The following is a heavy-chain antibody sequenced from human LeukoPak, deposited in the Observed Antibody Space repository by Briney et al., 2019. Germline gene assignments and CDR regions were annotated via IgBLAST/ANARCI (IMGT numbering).Heavy chain of an antibody. Sequence: PSETLSLTCTVSGGSISSSSYYWGWIRQPPGKELEWIGSIYYSGSTYYNPSLKSRVTISVDTSKNQFSLKLSSVTAADTAVYYCARDYSGSYDYFDYWGQGTLVTVSS. CDR2: IYYSGST. CDR1: GGSISSSSYY. J-gene: IGHJ4*02. V-gene: IGHV4-39*07. D-gene: IGHD1-26*01. CDR3: ARDYSGSYDYFDY.